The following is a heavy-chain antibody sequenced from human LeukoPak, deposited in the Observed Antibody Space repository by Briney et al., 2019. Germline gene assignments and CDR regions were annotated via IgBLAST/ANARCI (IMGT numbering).Heavy chain of an antibody. CDR2: ITSGSSYI. D-gene: IGHD4-17*01. CDR1: GFTFASYT. V-gene: IGHV3-21*01. J-gene: IGHJ4*02. CDR3: AKTYGHFDD. Sequence: GGSLRLSCAASGFTFASYTMNWVRQAPGKGLEWVSSITSGSSYIYYADSVKGRFTISRDNAKNSLYLQMTSLRVEDTAVYYCAKTYGHFDDWGQGTLVTVSS.